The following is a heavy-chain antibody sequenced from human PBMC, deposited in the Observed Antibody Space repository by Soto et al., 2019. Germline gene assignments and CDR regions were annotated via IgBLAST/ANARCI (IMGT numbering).Heavy chain of an antibody. Sequence: QVHLVQSGAEVKTPGASVKVSCKVSGYTLTGTSMHWVRQSPGKGLEWMGGFDPEDAETFYAQKFQGRVTMTEDSSTATAYMELTNLTSADTAIYFCTSLYPYFDFWGQGTPVTVSS. V-gene: IGHV1-24*01. CDR2: FDPEDAET. J-gene: IGHJ4*02. CDR1: GYTLTGTS. CDR3: TSLYPYFDF.